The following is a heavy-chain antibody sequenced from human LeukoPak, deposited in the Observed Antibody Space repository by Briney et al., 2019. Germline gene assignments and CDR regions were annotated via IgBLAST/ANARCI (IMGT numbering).Heavy chain of an antibody. V-gene: IGHV3-33*01. CDR3: AREYYDSSGYNYYYYYMDV. D-gene: IGHD3-22*01. CDR2: IWYDGSNK. CDR1: GFTFSSYG. Sequence: GGSLRLSCAASGFTFSSYGMHWVRQAPGKGLEWVAVIWYDGSNKYYADSVKGRFTISRDNSKNTLYLQMNSLRAEDTAVYYCAREYYDSSGYNYYYYYMDVRGKGTTVTVSS. J-gene: IGHJ6*03.